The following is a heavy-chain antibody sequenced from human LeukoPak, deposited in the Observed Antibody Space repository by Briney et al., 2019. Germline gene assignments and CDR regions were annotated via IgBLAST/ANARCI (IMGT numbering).Heavy chain of an antibody. D-gene: IGHD5-18*01. CDR2: ISGSGGST. V-gene: IGHV3-23*01. CDR3: AKDGTWIQLWFDY. Sequence: GGSLRLSCAASGFTFSTYVMTWVRQAPGKGLEWVSGISGSGGSTYYAGSVKGRFTISRDNSKNTLYLQMNSLRAEDTAVYYCAKDGTWIQLWFDYWGQGTLVTVSS. CDR1: GFTFSTYV. J-gene: IGHJ4*02.